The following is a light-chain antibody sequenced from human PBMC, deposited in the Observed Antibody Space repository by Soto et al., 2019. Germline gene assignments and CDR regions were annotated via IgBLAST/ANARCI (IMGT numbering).Light chain of an antibody. J-gene: IGKJ5*01. V-gene: IGKV3-11*01. CDR3: QQRSNWPIT. CDR1: QGIGDT. Sequence: EVVMRQSPATLSVSPGEGATLSCRASQGIGDTLAWYQQKPGQAPRLLIYDASNRATGIPARFSGSGSGTDFTLTISSLEPEDFAVYYCQQRSNWPITFGQGTLLEIK. CDR2: DAS.